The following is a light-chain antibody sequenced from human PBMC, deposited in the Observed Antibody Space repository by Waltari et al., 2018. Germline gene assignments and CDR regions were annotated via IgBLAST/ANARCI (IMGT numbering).Light chain of an antibody. J-gene: IGKJ1*01. CDR3: QQYGSSPWT. CDR2: GAS. CDR1: QSVSSSY. V-gene: IGKV3-20*01. Sequence: EIVLTQSRGTLSLSPGERATLSCRASQSVSSSYLAWYQQKPGQAPRVLIHGASNRATGIPDRFSGSGSGTDFTLTISRLEPEDFAVYYCQQYGSSPWTFGQGTKVEIK.